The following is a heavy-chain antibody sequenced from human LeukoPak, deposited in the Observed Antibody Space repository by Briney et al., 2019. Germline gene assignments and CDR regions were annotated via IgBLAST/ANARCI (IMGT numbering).Heavy chain of an antibody. D-gene: IGHD6-6*01. CDR3: ARHPSGRPYFDY. V-gene: IGHV4-34*01. CDR1: GGSFSGYY. CDR2: INHSGST. J-gene: IGHJ4*02. Sequence: SETPSLTCAVYGGSFSGYYWSWIRQPPGKGLEWIGEINHSGSTNYNPSLKSRVTISVDTSKNQFSLKLSSVTAADTAVYYCARHPSGRPYFDYWGQGTLVTVSS.